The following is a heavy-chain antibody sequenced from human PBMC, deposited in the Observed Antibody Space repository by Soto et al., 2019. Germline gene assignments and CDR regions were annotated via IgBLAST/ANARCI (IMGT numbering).Heavy chain of an antibody. J-gene: IGHJ4*02. V-gene: IGHV1-46*01. Sequence: QVRLVQSGAEVRKPGASVKLSCKASGYTFTTYYIHWLRQAPGQGLEWMWIINPNGGATSYAQNFQGRVTMTGDTSMNKVYMEMSSLRSDETAMYYCTRAITEFDYWGPGTVVTVSS. CDR3: TRAITEFDY. CDR2: INPNGGAT. CDR1: GYTFTTYY. D-gene: IGHD1-20*01.